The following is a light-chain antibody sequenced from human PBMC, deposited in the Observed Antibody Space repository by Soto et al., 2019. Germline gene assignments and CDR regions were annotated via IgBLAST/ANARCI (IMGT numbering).Light chain of an antibody. CDR1: SSDVGNFNC. CDR2: EVT. V-gene: IGLV2-14*01. CDR3: SSCTTSNTLV. Sequence: QSALTQPASVSGSPGQSIAISCTGTSSDVGNFNCVSWYQQHPGKVPKLMIYEVTNRPSGVSDRFSGSKSGNTASLTISGLQAEDEADYYCSSCTTSNTLVFGGGTKVTLL. J-gene: IGLJ2*01.